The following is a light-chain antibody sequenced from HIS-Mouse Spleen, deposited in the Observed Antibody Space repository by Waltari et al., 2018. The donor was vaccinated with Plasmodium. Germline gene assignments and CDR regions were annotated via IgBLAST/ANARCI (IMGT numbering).Light chain of an antibody. V-gene: IGLV3-10*01. Sequence: SYELTQPPSVSVSPGQTARITCSGDALPKKNTYWDQQKSSQAPVLVIYEDSKRPSGLPERFSGSSSGTSATLTISGAQVEHEADYYCYSTDSSGNHRVFGGGTKLTVL. J-gene: IGLJ3*02. CDR1: ALPKKN. CDR3: YSTDSSGNHRV. CDR2: EDS.